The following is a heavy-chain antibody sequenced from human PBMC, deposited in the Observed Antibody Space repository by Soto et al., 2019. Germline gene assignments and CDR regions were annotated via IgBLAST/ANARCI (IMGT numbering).Heavy chain of an antibody. Sequence: GGSLRLSCAASGFTFSSYAMSWVRQAPGKGLEWVSAISGSGGSTYYADSVKGRFTISRDNSKNTLYLQMNSLRAEDTAVYYCAKGGLGRYCSSTSCYARLAYYYYYMDVWGKGTTVTVSS. J-gene: IGHJ6*03. V-gene: IGHV3-23*01. CDR2: ISGSGGST. D-gene: IGHD2-2*01. CDR1: GFTFSSYA. CDR3: AKGGLGRYCSSTSCYARLAYYYYYMDV.